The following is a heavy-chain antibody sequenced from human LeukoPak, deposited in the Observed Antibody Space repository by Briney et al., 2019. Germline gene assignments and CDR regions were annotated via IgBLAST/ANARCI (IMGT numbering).Heavy chain of an antibody. J-gene: IGHJ4*02. D-gene: IGHD3-3*01. V-gene: IGHV4-4*07. CDR3: ARTPYDFWSGYYDPPYYFDY. CDR2: IYTSGST. Sequence: SETLSLTCTVSGGSISSYYWSWIRQPAGKGLEWIGRIYTSGSTNYNPSLKSRVTVSVDTSKNQFSLKLSSVTAADTAVYYCARTPYDFWSGYYDPPYYFDYWGQGTLVTVSS. CDR1: GGSISSYY.